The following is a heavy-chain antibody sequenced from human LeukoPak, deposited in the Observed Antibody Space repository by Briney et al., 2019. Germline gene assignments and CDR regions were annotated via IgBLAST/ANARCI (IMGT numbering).Heavy chain of an antibody. CDR3: VRARQQLHRYYYHYYGMDV. D-gene: IGHD6-13*01. CDR2: TYYRSKWYS. Sequence: SQTLSLTCALSGDSVSSSNAAWNWIRQSPSRGLEWLGRTYYRSKWYSDYAVSVQSRINISPDTSKNMFSLHLNSVTPEDTAVYYCVRARQQLHRYYYHYYGMDVWGQGTTVTVSS. J-gene: IGHJ6*02. CDR1: GDSVSSSNAA. V-gene: IGHV6-1*01.